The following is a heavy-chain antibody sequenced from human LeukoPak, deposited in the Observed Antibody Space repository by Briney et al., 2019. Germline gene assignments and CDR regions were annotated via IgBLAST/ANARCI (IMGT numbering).Heavy chain of an antibody. CDR1: GCSISSYY. Sequence: SETLSLTCTVSGCSISSYYLSWIRQPAGKGLEWIARIYTSGSTNYNPSLKSRVTMSLDTSKNQFPLILSSVNAVDTAVYYCARKGEFWSGRNWFDPWGQGTLVTVSS. CDR2: IYTSGST. V-gene: IGHV4-4*07. J-gene: IGHJ5*02. CDR3: ARKGEFWSGRNWFDP. D-gene: IGHD3-3*01.